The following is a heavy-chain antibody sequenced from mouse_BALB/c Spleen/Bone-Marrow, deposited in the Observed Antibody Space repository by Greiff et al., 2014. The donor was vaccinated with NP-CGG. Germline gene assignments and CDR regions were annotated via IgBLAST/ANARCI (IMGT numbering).Heavy chain of an antibody. J-gene: IGHJ2*01. Sequence: QVQLKHSGAELVKPGASVKLSCKASGYTFTSYWMHWVKQRPGQGLEWIGEINPSNGRTNYNEKFKSKATLTVDKSSSTAYMQLSSLTSEDSAVYYCARCYYGNYFDYWGQGITLTVSS. D-gene: IGHD2-1*01. V-gene: IGHV1S81*02. CDR1: GYTFTSYW. CDR2: INPSNGRT. CDR3: ARCYYGNYFDY.